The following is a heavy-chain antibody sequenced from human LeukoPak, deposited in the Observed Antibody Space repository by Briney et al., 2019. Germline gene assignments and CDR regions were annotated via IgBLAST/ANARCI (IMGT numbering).Heavy chain of an antibody. CDR1: GFTFSNYG. CDR2: ISYDGSNK. CDR3: ARDLDY. Sequence: GALRLPWAASGFTFSNYGMEWVRPAPGKGLEWVAVISYDGSNKYYADSVKGRFTISRDNSKNTLYLQMNSLRAEDTAVYYCARDLDYWGQGTLVTVSS. J-gene: IGHJ4*02. V-gene: IGHV3-30-3*01.